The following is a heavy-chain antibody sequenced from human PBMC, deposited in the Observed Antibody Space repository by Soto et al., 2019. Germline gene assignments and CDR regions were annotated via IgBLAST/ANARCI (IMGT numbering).Heavy chain of an antibody. CDR2: ISAYNGNT. CDR3: ARDWTRITIFGVVSYYFDD. D-gene: IGHD3-3*01. Sequence: GASVKVSCKASGYTFSSYGISWVRQAPGQGLEWMGWISAYNGNTNYAQKLQGRVTMTTDTSTSTAYMELRSLRSDDTAVYYCARDWTRITIFGVVSYYFDDWGEGTLVTVAS. J-gene: IGHJ4*02. CDR1: GYTFSSYG. V-gene: IGHV1-18*01.